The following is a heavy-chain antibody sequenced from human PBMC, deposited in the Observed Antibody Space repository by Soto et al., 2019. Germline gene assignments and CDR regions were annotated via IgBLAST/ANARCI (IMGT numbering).Heavy chain of an antibody. D-gene: IGHD5-12*01. Sequence: SETLSLTCAVSGDSISSSKWWSWVRQPPGKGLEWIGNIHYNGNTKYNPSLKSRVTMSVDTSKNQFSLKLISVTAADTAKYFCAREGNLGRWLQPLDFWGQGTLVT. CDR2: IHYNGNT. J-gene: IGHJ4*02. CDR1: GDSISSSKW. V-gene: IGHV4-28*03. CDR3: AREGNLGRWLQPLDF.